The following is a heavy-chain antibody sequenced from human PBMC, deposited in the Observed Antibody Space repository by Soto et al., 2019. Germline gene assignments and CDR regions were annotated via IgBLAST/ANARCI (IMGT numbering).Heavy chain of an antibody. Sequence: VGSLRLSGAASGFIFSTYSVNWVRQAPGQGLEWVSAISSDSRYVYYADSVKGRFTISRDISKNILFLQMNNLRAEDSAIYYCARELPPDLWGQGTLVTVSS. CDR2: ISSDSRYV. J-gene: IGHJ5*02. CDR3: ARELPPDL. CDR1: GFIFSTYS. V-gene: IGHV3-21*04. D-gene: IGHD2-15*01.